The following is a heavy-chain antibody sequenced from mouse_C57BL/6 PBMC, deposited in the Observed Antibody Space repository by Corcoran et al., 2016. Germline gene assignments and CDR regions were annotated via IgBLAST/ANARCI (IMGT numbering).Heavy chain of an antibody. CDR3: ASGGTFGY. CDR2: INPNNGGT. Sequence: EVQLQQSGPELVKPGASVKISCKASGYTFTDYYMNWVKQSDGKSLEWIGDINPNNGGTSYNQKFKGKATLTVDKYSSTAYMELRSRTSEDSAFYYCASGGTFGYWGQCTTLTVSS. D-gene: IGHD1-1*02. CDR1: GYTFTDYY. V-gene: IGHV1-26*01. J-gene: IGHJ2*01.